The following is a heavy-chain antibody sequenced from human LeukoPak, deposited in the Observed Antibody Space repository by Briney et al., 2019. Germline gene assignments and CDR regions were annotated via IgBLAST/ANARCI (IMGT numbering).Heavy chain of an antibody. D-gene: IGHD5-24*01. CDR2: ISGSGGRT. V-gene: IGHV3-23*01. CDR3: AKVEMATIRD. J-gene: IGHJ4*02. Sequence: PGGSLRLSCAASGFTFSSSSRSWVRQAPGKGLEWVSAISGSGGRTYYADSVKGRFTISRDNSKNTLYLQMNSLRAEDTAVYYCAKVEMATIRDWGQGTLVTVSS. CDR1: GFTFSSSS.